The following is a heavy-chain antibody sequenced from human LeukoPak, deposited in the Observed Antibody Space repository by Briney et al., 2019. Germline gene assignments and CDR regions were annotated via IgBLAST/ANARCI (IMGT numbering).Heavy chain of an antibody. CDR3: ARLGAGFHRTHSGWSYFDY. D-gene: IGHD6-19*01. V-gene: IGHV5-51*01. CDR2: IYPGDSDT. J-gene: IGHJ4*02. CDR1: GYSFTSYW. Sequence: PGESLKISCKGSGYSFTSYWIGWVRQMPGKGLEWMGIIYPGDSDTRYSPSFQGQVTISADKSISTAYLQWSSPKASDTAMYYCARLGAGFHRTHSGWSYFDYWGQGTLVTVSS.